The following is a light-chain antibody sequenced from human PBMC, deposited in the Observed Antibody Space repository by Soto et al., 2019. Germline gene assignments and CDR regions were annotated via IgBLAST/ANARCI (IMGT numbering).Light chain of an antibody. V-gene: IGLV2-8*01. CDR2: EVS. J-gene: IGLJ2*01. CDR1: SSDVGAYSY. Sequence: QSALTQPPSASGSPGQSVTISCTGTSSDVGAYSYVSWYQQHPGKAPKLMIYEVSKRPSGVPDRFSGSKSGNTSSLPVSGLQAEDEADYYCSSYAGSNNFVVFGGGTKLTVL. CDR3: SSYAGSNNFVV.